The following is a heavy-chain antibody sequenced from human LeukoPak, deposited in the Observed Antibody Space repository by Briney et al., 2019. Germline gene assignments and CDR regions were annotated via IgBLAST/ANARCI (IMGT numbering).Heavy chain of an antibody. J-gene: IGHJ4*02. CDR2: IYYSGST. V-gene: IGHV4-59*01. CDR1: GGSISSYY. CDR3: ARVLIAAAGTYYFDY. Sequence: PSETLSLTCTVSGGSISSYYWSWIRQPPGKGLEWIGYIYYSGSTNYNPSLKSRVTISVDTSKNQLSLKLSSVTAADTAVYYCARVLIAAAGTYYFDYWGQGTLVTVSS. D-gene: IGHD6-13*01.